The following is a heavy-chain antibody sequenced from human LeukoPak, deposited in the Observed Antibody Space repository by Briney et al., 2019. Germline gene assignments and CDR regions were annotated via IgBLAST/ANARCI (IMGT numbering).Heavy chain of an antibody. V-gene: IGHV3-43*01. CDR3: AKELDTMFFDY. CDR1: GFSFDRYT. J-gene: IGHJ4*02. D-gene: IGHD3-10*02. CDR2: AGWAGGTT. Sequence: LGGSLRLSCATSGFSFDRYTIHWVRQAQGKGLEWVSLAGWAGGTTFYSDSVRGRFTISRDSGRKSVYLQMNSLTTDDTAFYFCAKELDTMFFDYWGQGALVTVSS.